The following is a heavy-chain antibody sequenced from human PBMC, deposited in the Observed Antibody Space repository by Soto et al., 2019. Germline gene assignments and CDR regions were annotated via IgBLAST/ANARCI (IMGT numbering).Heavy chain of an antibody. Sequence: QLQLQESGSGLVRPSQTLSLTCAVSGGSISSGGYSWNWIRQPPGKGLEWIGYIYHSGSTLYNPSLKSRXTXSXXKSKNQFSLKLSSVTAADTAVYYCARDQLEGNWFDPWGQGTLVTVSS. V-gene: IGHV4-30-2*01. J-gene: IGHJ5*02. CDR2: IYHSGST. CDR1: GGSISSGGYS. D-gene: IGHD1-1*01. CDR3: ARDQLEGNWFDP.